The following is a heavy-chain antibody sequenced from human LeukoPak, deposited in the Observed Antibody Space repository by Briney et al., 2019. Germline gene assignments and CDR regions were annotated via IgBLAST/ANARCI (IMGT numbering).Heavy chain of an antibody. D-gene: IGHD3-10*01. CDR2: ISSSGSTI. CDR1: GFIFSDHY. V-gene: IGHV3-11*04. J-gene: IGHJ4*02. CDR3: ARNNGEYYFDY. Sequence: GGSLRLSCAASGFIFSDHYMSWIRQAPGKGLEWVSYISSSGSTIYYADSVKGRFTISRDNAKNSLYLQMNSLRAEDMAVYYCARNNGEYYFDYWGQGTLVTVSS.